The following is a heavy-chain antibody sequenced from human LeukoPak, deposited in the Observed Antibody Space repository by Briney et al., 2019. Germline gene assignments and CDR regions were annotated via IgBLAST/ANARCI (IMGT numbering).Heavy chain of an antibody. J-gene: IGHJ4*02. CDR1: GYTFTSYD. CDR3: ARDVSSSGWFDY. V-gene: IGHV1-8*01. D-gene: IGHD6-19*01. CDR2: MNPNSGNT. Sequence: ASVKVSCKASGYTFTSYDINWVRQATGQGLEWMGWMNPNSGNTGYAQKFQGRVAMTRDTSTSTVYMELSSLRSEDTAVYYCARDVSSSGWFDYWGQGTLVTVSS.